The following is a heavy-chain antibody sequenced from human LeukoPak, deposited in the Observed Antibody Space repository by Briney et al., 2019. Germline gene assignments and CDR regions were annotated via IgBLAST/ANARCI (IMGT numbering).Heavy chain of an antibody. V-gene: IGHV4-59*12. J-gene: IGHJ4*02. Sequence: SETLSLTCTVSGGSISSYYWSWIRQPPGKGLEWIGFFYYSGSTTYNPSLKSRVTISVDKSKNQFSLKLSSVTAADTAVYYCARDLGSYPGYWGQGTLVTVSS. CDR2: FYYSGST. D-gene: IGHD1-26*01. CDR3: ARDLGSYPGY. CDR1: GGSISSYY.